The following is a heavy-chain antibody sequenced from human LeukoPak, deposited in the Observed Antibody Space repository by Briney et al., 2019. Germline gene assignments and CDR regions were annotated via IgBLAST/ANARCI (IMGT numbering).Heavy chain of an antibody. V-gene: IGHV3-20*04. CDR3: ARDGNDYGDLYYYYMDV. Sequence: GGSLRLSCAASGFTFDDYGMSWVRQAPGKGLEWVSGINWNGGSTGYADSAKGRFTISRDNAKNSLYLQMNSLRAEDTALYYCARDGNDYGDLYYYYMDVWGKGTTVTVSS. J-gene: IGHJ6*03. CDR1: GFTFDDYG. CDR2: INWNGGST. D-gene: IGHD4-17*01.